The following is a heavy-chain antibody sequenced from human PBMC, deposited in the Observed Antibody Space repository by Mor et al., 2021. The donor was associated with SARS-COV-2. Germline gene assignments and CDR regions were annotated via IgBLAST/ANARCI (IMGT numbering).Heavy chain of an antibody. Sequence: VKGRFTISRDNSKNTLYLQMNSLRAEDTAVYYCAKELTLRGTNWFAPWGQGTLVTVSS. J-gene: IGHJ5*02. D-gene: IGHD1-26*01. CDR3: AKELTLRGTNWFAP. V-gene: IGHV3-23*01.